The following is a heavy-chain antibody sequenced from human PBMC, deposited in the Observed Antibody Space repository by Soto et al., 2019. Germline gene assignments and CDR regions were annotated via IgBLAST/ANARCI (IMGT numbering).Heavy chain of an antibody. CDR1: GGSISSSNW. J-gene: IGHJ6*02. D-gene: IGHD3-10*01. CDR2: IYHSGST. Sequence: SETLSLTCAVSGGSISSSNWWSWVRQPPGKGLEWIGEIYHSGSTNYNPSLKSRVTISVDKSKNQFSLKLSSVTAADTAVYYCARAPMVRGVIIDYYYYGMDVWGQGTTVTVSS. CDR3: ARAPMVRGVIIDYYYYGMDV. V-gene: IGHV4-4*02.